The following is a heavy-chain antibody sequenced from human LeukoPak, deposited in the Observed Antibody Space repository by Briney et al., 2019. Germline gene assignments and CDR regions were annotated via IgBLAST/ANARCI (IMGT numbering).Heavy chain of an antibody. CDR3: ARERGEEYSSGWYKTNFFDT. CDR1: GGSFSGYY. D-gene: IGHD6-19*01. CDR2: INHSGST. J-gene: IGHJ4*02. Sequence: SETLSLTCAVYGGSFSGYYWSWIRQPPGKGLEWIGEINHSGSTNYNPSLKSRVTISVDTSKNQLSLKLSSVTAADTALYYCARERGEEYSSGWYKTNFFDTWGQGTRVTVSS. V-gene: IGHV4-34*01.